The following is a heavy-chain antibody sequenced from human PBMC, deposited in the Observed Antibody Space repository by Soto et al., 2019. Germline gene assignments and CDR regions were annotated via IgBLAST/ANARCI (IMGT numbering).Heavy chain of an antibody. J-gene: IGHJ4*02. CDR2: TYYRSKWYN. Sequence: SQTLSLTCAISGDSVSSNCAASNSIRQSPSRGLEWLGRTYYRSKWYNDYAVSVKSRITINPDTSKNRFSLQLNSVTPEDTAVYYCARAGVTGFLYFDYWGQGTLVTVSS. CDR1: GDSVSSNCAA. D-gene: IGHD7-27*01. V-gene: IGHV6-1*01. CDR3: ARAGVTGFLYFDY.